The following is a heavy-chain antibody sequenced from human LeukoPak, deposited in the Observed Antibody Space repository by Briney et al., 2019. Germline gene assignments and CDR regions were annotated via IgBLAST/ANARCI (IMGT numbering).Heavy chain of an antibody. J-gene: IGHJ5*02. V-gene: IGHV3-30-3*01. Sequence: GRSLILSCAASGFTFSSYAMHWVRQAPGKGLEWVAVISYDGSNKYYADSVKGRFTISRDNSKNTLYLQMNSLRAEDTAVYYCAREATGGFDPWGQGTLVTVSS. CDR3: AREATGGFDP. CDR2: ISYDGSNK. CDR1: GFTFSSYA.